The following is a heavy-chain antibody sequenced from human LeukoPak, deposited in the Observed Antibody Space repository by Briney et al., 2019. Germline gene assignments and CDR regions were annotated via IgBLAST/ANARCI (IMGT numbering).Heavy chain of an antibody. CDR3: AREDYYGSGSHMDV. Sequence: SQTLSLTCTVSGGSISSGSYYWSWLRQPAGKGLEWIGRIYTSGSTNYNPSLKIRVTISVDTSKNQFSLKLSSVTAADTAVYYCAREDYYGSGSHMDVWGKGTTVTVSS. J-gene: IGHJ6*03. V-gene: IGHV4-61*02. CDR1: GGSISSGSYY. CDR2: IYTSGST. D-gene: IGHD3-10*01.